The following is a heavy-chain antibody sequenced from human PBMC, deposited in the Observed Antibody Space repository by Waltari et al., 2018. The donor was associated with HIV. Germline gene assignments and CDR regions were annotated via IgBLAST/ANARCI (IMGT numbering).Heavy chain of an antibody. D-gene: IGHD3-16*01. CDR1: GFTRLSYG. CDR3: ATSLIGFGGINAFDH. J-gene: IGHJ3*01. Sequence: QVQLVQSGAEVKKPGASVNISCKTSGFTRLSYGIHWVPQAPGRGLEWVGWSSAANGHSGYSENLHDRLIITRDASATTVYMQISALRSEETGVYYCATSLIGFGGINAFDHWGRGTLITV. V-gene: IGHV1-3*01. CDR2: SSAANGHS.